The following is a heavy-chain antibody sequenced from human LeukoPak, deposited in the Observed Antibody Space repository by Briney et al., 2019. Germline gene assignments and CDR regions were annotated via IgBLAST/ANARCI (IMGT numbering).Heavy chain of an antibody. Sequence: SETLSLTCAVSGYSISSGYYWSWIRQPPGKGLEWIGYIYYSGSTYYNPSLKSRVTISVDTSKNQFSLKLSSVTAADTAVYYCASLELLTDAFDIWGQGTMVTVSS. D-gene: IGHD1-26*01. V-gene: IGHV4-30-4*08. CDR2: IYYSGST. CDR1: GYSISSGYY. J-gene: IGHJ3*02. CDR3: ASLELLTDAFDI.